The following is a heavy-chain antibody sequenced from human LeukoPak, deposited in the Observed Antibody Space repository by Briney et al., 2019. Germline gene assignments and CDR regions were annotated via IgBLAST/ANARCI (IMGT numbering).Heavy chain of an antibody. J-gene: IGHJ4*02. CDR2: ISSSSSYI. CDR3: ARPQDIVVVVAATSTDY. D-gene: IGHD2-15*01. V-gene: IGHV3-21*01. Sequence: GGSLRLSCAASGFTFSSYSMNWVRQAPGKGLEWVSSISSSSSYIYYADSVKGRFTISRDNAKNSLYLQMNSLRAEDTAVYYCARPQDIVVVVAATSTDYWGQGTLVTVSS. CDR1: GFTFSSYS.